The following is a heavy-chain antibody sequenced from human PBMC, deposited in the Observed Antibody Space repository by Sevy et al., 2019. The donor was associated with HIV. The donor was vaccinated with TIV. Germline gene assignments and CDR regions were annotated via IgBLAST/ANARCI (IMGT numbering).Heavy chain of an antibody. CDR1: GFTFSCCA. V-gene: IGHV3-23*01. J-gene: IGHJ2*01. Sequence: GGSLRLSCEASGFTFSCCAMTWVRQTPGKGLEWVSTIGGSGTSTFYADSVRGRFNISRDNSKNTLFLQMNSLRAEDTAVYFCARRGNYDSRYWYFDLWGRGTLVTVSS. CDR3: ARRGNYDSRYWYFDL. D-gene: IGHD3-22*01. CDR2: IGGSGTST.